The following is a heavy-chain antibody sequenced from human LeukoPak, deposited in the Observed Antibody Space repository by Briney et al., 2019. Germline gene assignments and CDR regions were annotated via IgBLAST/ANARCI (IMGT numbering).Heavy chain of an antibody. Sequence: KSGGSLRLSCAASGFTFSSYSMNWVRQAPGKGLEWVSSISSSSSYIYYADSVKGRFTISRDNAKNSLYLQMNSLRAEDTAVYYCARAPLGPSSGSYATDYWGQGTLVTVSS. J-gene: IGHJ4*02. CDR2: ISSSSSYI. CDR1: GFTFSSYS. V-gene: IGHV3-21*01. CDR3: ARAPLGPSSGSYATDY. D-gene: IGHD1-26*01.